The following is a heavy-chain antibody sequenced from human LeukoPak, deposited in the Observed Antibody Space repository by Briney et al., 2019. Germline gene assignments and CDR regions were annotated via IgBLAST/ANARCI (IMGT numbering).Heavy chain of an antibody. CDR3: ARDADSGSYYFHDY. D-gene: IGHD1-26*01. CDR1: GFTFSDYY. J-gene: IGHJ4*02. V-gene: IGHV3-11*04. CDR2: ISTSVNTI. Sequence: GGSLRLSCAASGFTFSDYYMSWIRQAPGKGLEWVSYISTSVNTIYYADSVKGRFTISRDNAKNSLYLQMNSLRAEDTAVYYCARDADSGSYYFHDYWGQGTLVTVSS.